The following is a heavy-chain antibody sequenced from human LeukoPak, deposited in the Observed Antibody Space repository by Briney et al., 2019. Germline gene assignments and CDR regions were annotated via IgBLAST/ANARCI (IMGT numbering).Heavy chain of an antibody. CDR1: GFTFCDYY. Sequence: GGSLRLSCAASGFTFCDYYRSWIRQAPGKGLEWVSYISSSSSYTNYADSVKGRFTISRDNAKNSLYLQMNSLRAEDTAVYYCARVLAAAGTLFDYWGQGTLVTVSS. D-gene: IGHD6-13*01. V-gene: IGHV3-11*05. CDR3: ARVLAAAGTLFDY. J-gene: IGHJ4*02. CDR2: ISSSSSYT.